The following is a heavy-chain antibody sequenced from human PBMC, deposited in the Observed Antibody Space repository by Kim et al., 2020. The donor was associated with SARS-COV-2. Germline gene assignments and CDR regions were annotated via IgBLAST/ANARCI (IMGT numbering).Heavy chain of an antibody. J-gene: IGHJ1*01. Sequence: SETLSLTCTVSGDSITTHYWSWVRQPPGKRLEYIGYVINSGYTDYSPSFRGRVTISLDTSKNQFFLKLNSVTAADTAVYFCAKGDLYGSGSLLLGDDWGQGTLVTVSS. CDR3: AKGDLYGSGSLLLGDD. CDR1: GDSITTHY. V-gene: IGHV4-59*11. CDR2: VINSGYT. D-gene: IGHD3-10*01.